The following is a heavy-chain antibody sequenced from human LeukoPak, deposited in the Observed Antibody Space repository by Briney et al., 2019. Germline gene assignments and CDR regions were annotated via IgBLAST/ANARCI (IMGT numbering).Heavy chain of an antibody. J-gene: IGHJ4*02. D-gene: IGHD3/OR15-3a*01. CDR3: AKRWTGYNQLEY. CDR1: GFTFSSYG. V-gene: IGHV3-23*01. Sequence: GGSLRLSCAASGFTFSSYGMSWVSQAPGKGLEWVSGISGSGGSTYYADSVRGRFTISIDNSKNTLYLQMSSLRAEYTAVYYCAKRWTGYNQLEYWGQGTLVTVSS. CDR2: ISGSGGST.